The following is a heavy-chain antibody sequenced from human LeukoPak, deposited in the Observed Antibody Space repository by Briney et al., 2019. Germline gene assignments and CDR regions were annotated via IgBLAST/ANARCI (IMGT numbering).Heavy chain of an antibody. D-gene: IGHD3-22*01. V-gene: IGHV4-59*01. CDR2: IYYSGST. CDR1: GGSISSYY. Sequence: SETLSLTCTVSGGSISSYYWSWIRQPPGKGLEWIGYIYYSGSTNYNPSLKSRVTISVDTSKNQFSLKLSSVTAADTAVYYCARGGGYYYGLDYWGQGTLVTVSP. CDR3: ARGGGYYYGLDY. J-gene: IGHJ4*02.